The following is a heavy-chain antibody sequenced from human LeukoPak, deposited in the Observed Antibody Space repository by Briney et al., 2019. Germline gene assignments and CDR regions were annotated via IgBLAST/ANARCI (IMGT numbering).Heavy chain of an antibody. D-gene: IGHD6-19*01. Sequence: GGSLRLSCAASGFTFSSYSMNWVRQAPGEGLEWVSYISSSSSTIYYADSVKGRFTISRDNAKNSLYLQMNSLRAEDTAVYYCARGDIAVAGTGFDYWGQGTLVTVSS. CDR1: GFTFSSYS. CDR2: ISSSSSTI. V-gene: IGHV3-48*04. CDR3: ARGDIAVAGTGFDY. J-gene: IGHJ4*02.